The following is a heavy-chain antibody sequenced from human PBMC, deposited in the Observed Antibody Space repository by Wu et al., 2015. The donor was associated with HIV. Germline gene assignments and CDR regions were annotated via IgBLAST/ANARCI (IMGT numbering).Heavy chain of an antibody. CDR2: IIPLFASA. D-gene: IGHD3-3*01. CDR3: TTSGDFWSGLRF. J-gene: IGHJ4*02. V-gene: IGHV1-69*12. Sequence: QVQLVQSGAEVKKPGSSVKVSCKASGDPLSSYGIYWVRQAPGQGLEWMGGIIPLFASANYAQRFQGRVTITADESTRTAYMEVSSLRSEDTAVYYCTTSGDFWSGLRFWGLGTLVTVSS. CDR1: GDPLSSYG.